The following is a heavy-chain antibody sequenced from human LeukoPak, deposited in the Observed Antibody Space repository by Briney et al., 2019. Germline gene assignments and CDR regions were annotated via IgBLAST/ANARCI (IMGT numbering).Heavy chain of an antibody. CDR2: IYYSGST. CDR3: ARHLPSFKHIVVVTAIKE. CDR1: GGSFSGYY. Sequence: SETLSLTCAVYGGSFSGYYWSWIRQPPGKGLEWIGSIYYSGSTYYNPSLKSRVTISVDTSKNQFSLKLSSVTAADTAVYYCARHLPSFKHIVVVTAIKEWGQGTLVTVSS. V-gene: IGHV4-34*01. J-gene: IGHJ4*02. D-gene: IGHD2-21*02.